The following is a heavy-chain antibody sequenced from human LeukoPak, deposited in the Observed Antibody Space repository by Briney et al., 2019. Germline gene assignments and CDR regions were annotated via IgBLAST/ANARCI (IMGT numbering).Heavy chain of an antibody. Sequence: SETLSLTCTVSGVSIYGFYWSWIRQSPEKGLEWVGYVYFSGSTNYNPSLESRVTISIDTSKNQFSLKLSSVTTADTAVYCCARGYGRQTNSGMDVWGKGTTVTVSA. J-gene: IGHJ6*04. CDR3: ARGYGRQTNSGMDV. D-gene: IGHD5-18*01. CDR2: VYFSGST. V-gene: IGHV4-59*01. CDR1: GVSIYGFY.